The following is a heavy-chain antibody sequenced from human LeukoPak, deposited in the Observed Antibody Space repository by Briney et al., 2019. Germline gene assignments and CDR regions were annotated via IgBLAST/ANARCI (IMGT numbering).Heavy chain of an antibody. V-gene: IGHV3-30*02. Sequence: GGSLRLSCAASGFTFSSYGMHWVRQAPGKGLEWVAFIRYDGSNKYYADSVKGRFTISRDNSKNTLYLQMNSLRAEDTAAYYCARRAGAYSHPYDYWGQGTLVTVSS. J-gene: IGHJ4*02. CDR1: GFTFSSYG. D-gene: IGHD4/OR15-4a*01. CDR2: IRYDGSNK. CDR3: ARRAGAYSHPYDY.